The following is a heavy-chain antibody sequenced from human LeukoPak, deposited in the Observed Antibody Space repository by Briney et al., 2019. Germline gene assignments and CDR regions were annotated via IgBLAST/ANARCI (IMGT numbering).Heavy chain of an antibody. J-gene: IGHJ4*02. V-gene: IGHV3-7*01. CDR1: GFIFSSRW. D-gene: IGHD1-26*01. CDR3: ASLLGDKTIFDY. Sequence: GGSLRLSCAASGFIFSSRWTSWVRQPPGKGLEWVANIKRDRSGEYYLDSVRGRFTISRDNAKNSLYLQMNSLRAEDTAVYYCASLLGDKTIFDYWGQGSLVTVSS. CDR2: IKRDRSGE.